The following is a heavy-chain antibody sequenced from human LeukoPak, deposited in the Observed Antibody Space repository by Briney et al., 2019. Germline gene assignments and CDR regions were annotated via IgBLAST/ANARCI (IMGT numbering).Heavy chain of an antibody. Sequence: GGSLRLSCAASGFSLSSYAMSWVRQAPGKGLEWVSAISSTDAGTYHADSVRGRFTISRDSSKNTLYLQMNSLRAEDAAVYYCAKAPVTSCRGAYCYPFDYWGQGTLITVSS. CDR3: AKAPVTSCRGAYCYPFDY. CDR1: GFSLSSYA. J-gene: IGHJ4*02. CDR2: ISSTDAGT. D-gene: IGHD2-21*01. V-gene: IGHV3-23*01.